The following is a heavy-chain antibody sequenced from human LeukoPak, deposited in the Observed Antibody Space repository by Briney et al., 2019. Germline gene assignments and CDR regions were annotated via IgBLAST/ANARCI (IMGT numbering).Heavy chain of an antibody. V-gene: IGHV3-7*01. Sequence: PGGSLRLSCAASGFTFSRYWMSWVRQAPGKGLEWVANINQDGSEKYYVDSVKGRFTISRDNAKNSLYLEMNSLRAEDTALYYCARDGDTVLTRGYYYYMDVWGKGTTVTVSS. CDR2: INQDGSEK. D-gene: IGHD4-23*01. J-gene: IGHJ6*03. CDR1: GFTFSRYW. CDR3: ARDGDTVLTRGYYYYMDV.